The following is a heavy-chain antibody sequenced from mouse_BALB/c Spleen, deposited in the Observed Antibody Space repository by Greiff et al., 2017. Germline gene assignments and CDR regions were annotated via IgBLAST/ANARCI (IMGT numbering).Heavy chain of an antibody. CDR3: AKTGTWNYAMDY. CDR1: GYSFTSYY. CDR2: IDPFNGGT. J-gene: IGHJ4*01. Sequence: VQLQQSGPELMKPGASVKISCKASGYSFTSYYMHWVKQSHGKSLEWIGYIDPFNGGTSYNQKFKGKATLTVDKSSSTAYMHLSSLTSEDSAVYYCAKTGTWNYAMDYWGQGTSVTVSS. D-gene: IGHD4-1*01. V-gene: IGHV1S135*01.